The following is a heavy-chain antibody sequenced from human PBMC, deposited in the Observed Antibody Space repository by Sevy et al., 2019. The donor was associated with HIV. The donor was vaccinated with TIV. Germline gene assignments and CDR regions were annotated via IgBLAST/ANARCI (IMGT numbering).Heavy chain of an antibody. Sequence: ASVKVSCKASGYTFTDYYIHWVRQAPGQGLEWMGWINPKSGGTNYAQKFHGRVTMTRETSISTAYMGLSRLRSDDTAVYYCARVVEPAGIDPYYYGVDVWGPGATVTVSS. CDR2: INPKSGGT. V-gene: IGHV1-2*02. CDR1: GYTFTDYY. CDR3: ARVVEPAGIDPYYYGVDV. J-gene: IGHJ6*02. D-gene: IGHD2-2*02.